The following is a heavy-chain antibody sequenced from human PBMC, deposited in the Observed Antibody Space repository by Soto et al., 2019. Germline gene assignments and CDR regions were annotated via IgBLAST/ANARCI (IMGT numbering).Heavy chain of an antibody. CDR2: INPTTGAT. CDR3: AREFAVKTLVNSGSLQFDH. V-gene: IGHV1-2*02. D-gene: IGHD1-26*01. CDR1: GYTFSDNF. Sequence: QVQLVQSGTELKKPGASVKVSCKASGYTFSDNFIHWVRQAPGQGLEWMGWINPTTGATKFAWRFQGRVSMTRDTSITTANLELRSLISDDTAVYFCAREFAVKTLVNSGSLQFDHWGQGSLVTVSS. J-gene: IGHJ4*02.